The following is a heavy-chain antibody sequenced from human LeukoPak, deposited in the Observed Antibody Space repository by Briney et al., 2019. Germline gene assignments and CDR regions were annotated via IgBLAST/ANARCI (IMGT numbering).Heavy chain of an antibody. CDR2: ISGSGGST. J-gene: IGHJ3*02. V-gene: IGHV3-23*01. D-gene: IGHD3-16*01. Sequence: GGSLRLSCAASAFTFTSYAMSWVRQAPGKGLEWVSAISGSGGSTYYADSMKGRFTISRDNSKNTLYLQMNSLRAEDTAVFYCAKDRDDYVWGSYLGAFDIWGQGTMVTVSS. CDR1: AFTFTSYA. CDR3: AKDRDDYVWGSYLGAFDI.